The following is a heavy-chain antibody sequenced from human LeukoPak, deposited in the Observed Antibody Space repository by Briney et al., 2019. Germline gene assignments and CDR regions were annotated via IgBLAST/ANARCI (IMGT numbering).Heavy chain of an antibody. Sequence: SETLSPTCTVSGDSFSSGLYYWSWIRQPAGKGLEWIGRIYTSGSTNYNPSLKSRVTISVDTSKNQFSLKLSSVTAADTAVYYCARGSSGYYPRFDYWGQGTLVTVSS. CDR3: ARGSSGYYPRFDY. V-gene: IGHV4-61*02. CDR1: GDSFSSGLYY. CDR2: IYTSGST. D-gene: IGHD3-22*01. J-gene: IGHJ4*02.